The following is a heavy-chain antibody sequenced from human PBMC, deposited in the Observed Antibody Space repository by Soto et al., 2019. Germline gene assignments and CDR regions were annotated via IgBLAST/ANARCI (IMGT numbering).Heavy chain of an antibody. V-gene: IGHV4-38-2*01. Sequence: SDTLSLTCAVSGYPISRCYYLGWIRQPPGKGLEWIGSIYHSGSTYYNPSLKSRVTISVDTSKNQFSLKLSSVTAADTAVYYCARAGNDYYGSGHHLYFDYWGQGTLVT. D-gene: IGHD3-10*01. CDR1: GYPISRCYY. J-gene: IGHJ4*02. CDR2: IYHSGST. CDR3: ARAGNDYYGSGHHLYFDY.